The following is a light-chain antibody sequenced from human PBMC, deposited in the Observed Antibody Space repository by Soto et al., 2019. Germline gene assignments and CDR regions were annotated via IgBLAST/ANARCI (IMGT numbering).Light chain of an antibody. CDR3: QQYGSSSYT. V-gene: IGKV3-20*01. Sequence: EIVLTQSPGTLSLSPGERATLSCRASQSINRSYLTWYQHKPGQAPRLLIYGASSRATGIPVRFSGSGSGTDFILTISRLEPEDFAVYYCQQYGSSSYTFGQGNQLEIK. J-gene: IGKJ2*01. CDR2: GAS. CDR1: QSINRSY.